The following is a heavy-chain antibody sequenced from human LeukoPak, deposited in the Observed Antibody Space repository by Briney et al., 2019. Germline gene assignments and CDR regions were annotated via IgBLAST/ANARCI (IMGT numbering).Heavy chain of an antibody. CDR3: ARQGGGYFDY. CDR1: GFTFSSYA. D-gene: IGHD2-15*01. J-gene: IGHJ4*02. Sequence: GGSLRLSCAASGFTFSSYAMSWVRQAPGKGLEWVSVIYSGGSTFYADSVKGRFTISRDNSKNTLYLQMNSLRAEDTAVYYCARQGGGYFDYWGQGTLVTVSS. CDR2: IYSGGST. V-gene: IGHV3-66*04.